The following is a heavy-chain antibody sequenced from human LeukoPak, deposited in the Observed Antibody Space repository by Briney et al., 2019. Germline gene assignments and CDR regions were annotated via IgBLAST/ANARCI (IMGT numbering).Heavy chain of an antibody. Sequence: GGSLRLSCAASGFTFSSYAMHWVRQAPGKGLEWVAVISYDGGNKYYADSVKGRFTISRDNSKNTLYLQMNSLRAEDTAVYYCARGVVGANLMLFYWGQGTLVTVSS. CDR2: ISYDGGNK. D-gene: IGHD1-26*01. V-gene: IGHV3-30-3*01. CDR3: ARGVVGANLMLFY. J-gene: IGHJ4*02. CDR1: GFTFSSYA.